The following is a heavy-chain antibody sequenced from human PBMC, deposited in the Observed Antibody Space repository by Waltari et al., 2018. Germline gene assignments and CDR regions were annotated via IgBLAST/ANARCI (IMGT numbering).Heavy chain of an antibody. D-gene: IGHD3-10*01. CDR1: GFDLRRYW. CDR3: ARGSAYYIRFWDL. Sequence: LVESGGDLVQPGGSLRVTCAVSGFDLRRYWMSGVRQAPGKGLEWVANINYDGSLPYYEDSVGGRLTISRDNAKNSLYLEMNNVRVDDTAVYYCARGSAYYIRFWDLWGQGTLVTVAS. CDR2: INYDGSLP. V-gene: IGHV3-7*03. J-gene: IGHJ1*01.